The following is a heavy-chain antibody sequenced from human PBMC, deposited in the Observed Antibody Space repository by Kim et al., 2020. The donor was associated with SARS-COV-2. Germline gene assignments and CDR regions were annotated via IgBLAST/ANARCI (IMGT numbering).Heavy chain of an antibody. CDR3: VTDLVGYSYGPALMDV. Sequence: GGSLRLSCAASGFTFSSYGMHWVRQAPGKGLEWVAVIWYDGSNKYYADSVKGRFTISRDNSKNTLYLQMNSLRAEDTAVYYCVTDLVGYSYGPALMDVWGEGTTVTVSS. D-gene: IGHD5-18*01. J-gene: IGHJ6*04. V-gene: IGHV3-33*01. CDR2: IWYDGSNK. CDR1: GFTFSSYG.